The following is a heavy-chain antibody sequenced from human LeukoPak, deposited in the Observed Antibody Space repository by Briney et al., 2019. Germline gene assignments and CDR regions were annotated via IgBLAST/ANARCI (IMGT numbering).Heavy chain of an antibody. CDR3: ARDDADYFEY. V-gene: IGHV3-7*01. CDR1: GFTFSSYW. J-gene: IGHJ4*02. Sequence: GGSLRLSCAASGFTFSSYWMIWVRQAPGKGLEWVANIQQDGSEKYYVDSVKGRFTISRDNAKNALYLQMNSLRAEDTAVYYCARDDADYFEYWGQGTLVTVSS. CDR2: IQQDGSEK.